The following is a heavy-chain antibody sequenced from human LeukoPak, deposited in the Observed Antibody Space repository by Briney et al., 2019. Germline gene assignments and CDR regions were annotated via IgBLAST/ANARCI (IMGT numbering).Heavy chain of an antibody. Sequence: KPSETLSLTCTVSGGSISSRSYYWGWIRQPPGKGLEWIGSMYYSGSTYYNPSLKSRVTISVDTSKNQFSLKLSSVTAADTAVYYCAAPRYSGSYHPFDYWGQGTLVTVSS. CDR3: AAPRYSGSYHPFDY. CDR2: MYYSGST. V-gene: IGHV4-39*01. J-gene: IGHJ4*02. D-gene: IGHD1-26*01. CDR1: GGSISSRSYY.